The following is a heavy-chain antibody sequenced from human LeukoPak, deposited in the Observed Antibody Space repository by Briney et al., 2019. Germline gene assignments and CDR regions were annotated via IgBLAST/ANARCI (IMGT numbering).Heavy chain of an antibody. J-gene: IGHJ4*02. CDR2: ISGRGDRT. CDR1: GFTFSSYA. Sequence: PEGSLRLSCAASGFTFSSYAMSWVRQAPGKGLEWVSAISGRGDRTYYADSVKGRFTISIDNSKNTLYLQMNSLRAEDTAVYYCAKEQSSSGFFDYWGQGTLVTVSS. V-gene: IGHV3-23*01. D-gene: IGHD6-6*01. CDR3: AKEQSSSGFFDY.